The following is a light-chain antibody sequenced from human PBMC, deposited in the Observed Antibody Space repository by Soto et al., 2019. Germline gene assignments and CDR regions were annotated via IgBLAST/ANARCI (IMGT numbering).Light chain of an antibody. CDR2: DNR. CDR1: NIGSKS. CDR3: QVWDVTSDHPV. J-gene: IGLJ3*02. V-gene: IGLV3-21*02. Sequence: SYELSQPPSVSVAPGQTAWIICGGDNIGSKSVHWYQQKPGQAPVLVVYDNRDRPSGIPERFSGSNSDNTATLTISRVEAGDEADYSCQVWDVTSDHPVFGGGTKLTVL.